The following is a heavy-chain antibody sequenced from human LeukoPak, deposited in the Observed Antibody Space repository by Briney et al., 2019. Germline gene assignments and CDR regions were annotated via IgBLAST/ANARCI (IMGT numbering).Heavy chain of an antibody. Sequence: GASVNVSCKASSYTFSSYGISWVRQAPGQGVEWMGWISAYNGNTNYAQKLQGRVTMTTDTSTSTAYMELRSLRSDDTAVYYCARVGWVYDSSGYPDYWGQGTLVTVSS. J-gene: IGHJ4*02. CDR1: SYTFSSYG. D-gene: IGHD3-22*01. CDR2: ISAYNGNT. V-gene: IGHV1-18*01. CDR3: ARVGWVYDSSGYPDY.